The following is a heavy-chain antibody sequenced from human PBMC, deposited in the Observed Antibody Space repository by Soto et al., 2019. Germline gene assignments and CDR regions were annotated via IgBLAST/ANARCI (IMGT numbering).Heavy chain of an antibody. CDR1: GFTSSDHY. Sequence: EVQLVESGGGLVQPGGSLRLSCAASGFTSSDHYMEWVRQAPGKGLEWVGRLKNKADGYTAECAASVKGRFTVSGDDSMNFLFLQMNSLKTEDTAVYYCARRSQSRRESDYWGRGTLVTVSS. CDR3: ARRSQSRRESDY. CDR2: LKNKADGYTA. J-gene: IGHJ4*02. V-gene: IGHV3-72*01.